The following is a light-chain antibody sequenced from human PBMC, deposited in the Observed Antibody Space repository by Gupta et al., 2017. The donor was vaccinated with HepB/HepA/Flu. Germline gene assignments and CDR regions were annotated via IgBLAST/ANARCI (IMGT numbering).Light chain of an antibody. V-gene: IGKV1-5*03. CDR2: KAS. Sequence: DIQLTQSPSTLSASVGDRVTITCRASQSISSWLAWYQQKPGKAPKLLIYKASSLESGVPSRFSGSGSGTEFTLTISSLQPDDFATYYCQPDNSYPGTFGQGTKVEIK. CDR3: QPDNSYPGT. J-gene: IGKJ1*01. CDR1: QSISSW.